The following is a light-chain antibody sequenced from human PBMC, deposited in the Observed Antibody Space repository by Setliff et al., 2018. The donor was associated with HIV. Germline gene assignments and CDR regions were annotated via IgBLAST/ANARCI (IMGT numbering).Light chain of an antibody. Sequence: QSVLTQPASVSGSPGQSITISCTGTSSDVGDYDYVSWYQQHPGKAPKVMIYDVSNRPSGVPARSSGFKSGTSASLAISGLQSDDEADYYCSAWDDSLNACVFGTGTKVTVL. J-gene: IGLJ1*01. V-gene: IGLV2-14*03. CDR1: SSDVGDYDY. CDR3: SAWDDSLNACV. CDR2: DVS.